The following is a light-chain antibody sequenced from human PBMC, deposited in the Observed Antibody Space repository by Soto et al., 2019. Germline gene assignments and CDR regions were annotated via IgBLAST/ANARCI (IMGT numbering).Light chain of an antibody. J-gene: IGLJ3*02. V-gene: IGLV2-14*01. CDR2: EVT. Sequence: QSALTQPASVSGSPGQSITISCTGTSSDVGGYNYVSWYQQHPGKAPKLVIYEVTKRPSGVSNRFSGSKSGNTASLTISGLQADDEAIYYCYSYAGRNVWVFGGGTKLTVL. CDR3: YSYAGRNVWV. CDR1: SSDVGGYNY.